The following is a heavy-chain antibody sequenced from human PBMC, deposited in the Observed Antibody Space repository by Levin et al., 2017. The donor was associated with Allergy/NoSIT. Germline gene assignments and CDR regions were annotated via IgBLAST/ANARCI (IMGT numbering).Heavy chain of an antibody. V-gene: IGHV4-34*01. J-gene: IGHJ4*02. CDR2: INHSGST. D-gene: IGHD6-19*01. Sequence: PSETLSLTCAVYGGSFSGYYWSWIRQPPGKGLEWIGEINHSGSTNYNPSLKSRVTISVDTSKNQFSLKLSSVTAADTAVYYCARSEYSSGWEFDYWGQGTLVTVSS. CDR1: GGSFSGYY. CDR3: ARSEYSSGWEFDY.